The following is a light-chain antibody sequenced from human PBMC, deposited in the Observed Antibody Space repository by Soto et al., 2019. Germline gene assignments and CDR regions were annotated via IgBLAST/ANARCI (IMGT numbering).Light chain of an antibody. CDR1: QSVSSSY. J-gene: IGKJ1*01. CDR3: QQYGSSPPT. Sequence: EIVLTQSPGTLSLSPGERATLSCRASQSVSSSYLAWYRQKPGQAPRLLIYGASSRATGIPDRISGSGSGTDCTLTISRLEPEDFAVFYCQQYGSSPPTFGQGTKVEIK. CDR2: GAS. V-gene: IGKV3-20*01.